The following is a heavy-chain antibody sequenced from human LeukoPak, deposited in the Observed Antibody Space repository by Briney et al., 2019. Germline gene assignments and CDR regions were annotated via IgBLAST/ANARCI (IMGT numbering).Heavy chain of an antibody. D-gene: IGHD3-10*01. CDR1: GFTFRNYA. CDR3: ARGPMVRTNLFDY. Sequence: GGSLRLSCVGSGFTFRNYAMNWVRQAPGKGLVWVSRINSDGSRTSYADSVKGRFTISRDNAKNTLYLQMNSLRAEDTAVYYCARGPMVRTNLFDYWGQGTLVTVSS. V-gene: IGHV3-74*01. CDR2: INSDGSRT. J-gene: IGHJ4*02.